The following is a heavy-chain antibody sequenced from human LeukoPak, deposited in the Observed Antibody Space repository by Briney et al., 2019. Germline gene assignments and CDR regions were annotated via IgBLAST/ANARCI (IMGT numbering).Heavy chain of an antibody. J-gene: IGHJ4*02. CDR1: GGSFSGYY. V-gene: IGHV4-34*09. D-gene: IGHD3-10*01. CDR2: INHSGST. Sequence: SETLSLTCAVYGGSFSGYYWSWIRQPPGKGLEWIGEINHSGSTNYNPSLKSRVTISVDTSKNQFSLKLSSVTAADTAVYYCAWVRFGELLFRYWGQGTLVTVSS. CDR3: AWVRFGELLFRY.